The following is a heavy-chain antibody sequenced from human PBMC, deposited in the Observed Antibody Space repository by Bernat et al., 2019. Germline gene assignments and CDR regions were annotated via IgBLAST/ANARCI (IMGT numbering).Heavy chain of an antibody. CDR2: TYYRSKWYN. J-gene: IGHJ4*02. Sequence: QVQLQQSGPGLVKPSQTLSLTCAISGDSVSSNSAAWNWIRQSPSRGLEWLGRTYYRSKWYNDYAVSVKSRITINPDTSKNQFSLKLSSVTAADTAVYYCARGQGWLYSPQPYYFDYWGQGTLVTVSS. CDR3: ARGQGWLYSPQPYYFDY. D-gene: IGHD5-24*01. V-gene: IGHV6-1*01. CDR1: GDSVSSNSAA.